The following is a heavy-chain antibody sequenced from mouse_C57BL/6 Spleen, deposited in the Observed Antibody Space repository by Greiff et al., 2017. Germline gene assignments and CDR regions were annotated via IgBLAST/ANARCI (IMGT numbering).Heavy chain of an antibody. CDR3: AKGGLYYGSNPLRNY. V-gene: IGHV1-69*01. D-gene: IGHD1-1*01. CDR2: IDPSDSYT. CDR1: GYTFTSYW. Sequence: QVQLQQPGAELVMPGASVKLSCKASGYTFTSYWMHWVKQRPGQGLEWIGEIDPSDSYTNYNQKFKGKSTLTVDKSSSTAYMQLSSLTSEDSAVYYCAKGGLYYGSNPLRNYWGQGTTLTVSS. J-gene: IGHJ2*01.